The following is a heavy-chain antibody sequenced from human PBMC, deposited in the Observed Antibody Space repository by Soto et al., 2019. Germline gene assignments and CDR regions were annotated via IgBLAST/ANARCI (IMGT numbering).Heavy chain of an antibody. V-gene: IGHV3-23*01. Sequence: EVQLLESGGGLVQPGGSLRLSCAASGFTFSSYAMSWVRQAPGKGLEWVSAISGSGGSTYYADSVKGRFTISRDNSKNTLYLQMNSLRAEGTAVYYCATSYDYGDYLDAFDIWGQGTMVTVSS. J-gene: IGHJ3*02. CDR2: ISGSGGST. CDR1: GFTFSSYA. D-gene: IGHD4-17*01. CDR3: ATSYDYGDYLDAFDI.